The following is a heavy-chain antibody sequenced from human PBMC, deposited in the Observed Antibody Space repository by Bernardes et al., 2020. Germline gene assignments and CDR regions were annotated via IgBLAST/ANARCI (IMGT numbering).Heavy chain of an antibody. CDR1: CASISSGSYY. Sequence: SETLSLTCTVSCASISSGSYYWSWIRQPAGKGLEWIGRIYTSGSTNYNPSLKSRVTISVDTSKNQFSLKLSSVTAADTAVYYCASTQAYSGYYYYGMDVWGQGTTVTVSS. V-gene: IGHV4-61*02. J-gene: IGHJ6*02. CDR2: IYTSGST. CDR3: ASTQAYSGYYYYGMDV. D-gene: IGHD1-26*01.